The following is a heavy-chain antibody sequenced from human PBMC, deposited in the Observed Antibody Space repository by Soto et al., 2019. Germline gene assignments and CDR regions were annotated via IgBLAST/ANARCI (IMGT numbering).Heavy chain of an antibody. J-gene: IGHJ4*02. CDR1: GGSISSGEYY. D-gene: IGHD6-19*01. V-gene: IGHV4-30-4*01. CDR3: ARGLITGSHYSGGWYYFDS. Sequence: SETLSLTCTVSGGSISSGEYYWTWIRQPPGKGLEWIGHINYSGSTHYSPSLKSRVTISVHTSNSQFSLELSSVTAADTAVYYCARGLITGSHYSGGWYYFDSWGQGTQVTVSS. CDR2: INYSGST.